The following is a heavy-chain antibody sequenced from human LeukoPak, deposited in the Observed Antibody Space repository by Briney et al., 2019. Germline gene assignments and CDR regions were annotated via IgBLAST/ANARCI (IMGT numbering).Heavy chain of an antibody. CDR1: GFTFSSYA. CDR3: AKRLTYIVVVPAARIDY. CDR2: ISGSGGST. Sequence: PGGSLRLSCAASGFTFSSYAMSWVRQAPGKGLEWVSAISGSGGSTYYADSVKGRFTISRDNSKNTLYLQMNSLRAEDTAVYYCAKRLTYIVVVPAARIDYWGQGTLVTVSS. D-gene: IGHD2-2*01. J-gene: IGHJ4*02. V-gene: IGHV3-23*01.